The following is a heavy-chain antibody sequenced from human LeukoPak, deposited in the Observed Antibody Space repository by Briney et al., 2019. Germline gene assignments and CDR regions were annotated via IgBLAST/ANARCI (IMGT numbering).Heavy chain of an antibody. Sequence: GGSLRLSCVASGFTFSSYSMNWVRQAPGKGLEWVSYITRSSSPIYYADPVKGRFTIPRDNAKNSLYLQMNSLRVEDTAVYYCTRDPHALDYWGQGTLVTVSP. CDR2: ITRSSSPI. V-gene: IGHV3-48*01. CDR1: GFTFSSYS. CDR3: TRDPHALDY. D-gene: IGHD2-2*01. J-gene: IGHJ4*02.